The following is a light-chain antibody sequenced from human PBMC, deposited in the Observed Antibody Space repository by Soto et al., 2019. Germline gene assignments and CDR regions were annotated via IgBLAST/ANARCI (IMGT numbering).Light chain of an antibody. V-gene: IGKV2-28*01. CDR2: LGS. Sequence: DIVMTQSPLSLPVNPGEPASISCRSSQSLLHSNGYNYLDWYLQKSGQSPQLLIYLGSNRASGVPDRFSGSGSGTDFTLKISRVEAEDVGVYYCMQALQTPLTFGPGTKVDIK. CDR3: MQALQTPLT. J-gene: IGKJ3*01. CDR1: QSLLHSNGYNY.